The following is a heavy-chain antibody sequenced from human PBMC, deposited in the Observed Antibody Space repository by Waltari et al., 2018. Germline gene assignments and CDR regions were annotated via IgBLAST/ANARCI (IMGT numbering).Heavy chain of an antibody. CDR1: GGSFSDYF. D-gene: IGHD5-12*01. Sequence: QVQLQQWGAGLLQPSETLSLTCAVYGGSFSDYFWSWIRQPPGKGLEWIGEVNHIGGTNYNPSLESRVIISVDASKNQFSLMLKSVTAADTAVYYCARRRGGYLSDYWGQGTLVTVSS. J-gene: IGHJ4*02. CDR2: VNHIGGT. CDR3: ARRRGGYLSDY. V-gene: IGHV4-34*01.